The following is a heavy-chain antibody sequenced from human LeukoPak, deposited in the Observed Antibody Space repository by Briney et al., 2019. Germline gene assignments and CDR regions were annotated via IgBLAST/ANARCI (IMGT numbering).Heavy chain of an antibody. D-gene: IGHD3-16*01. CDR1: GFTFSTYA. Sequence: SGGSLRLSCAAFGFTFSTYAMNWVRQAPGKGLEWVSYISSSSSPTYYADSVQGRFTISRDNAKNSLYLQMNSLRGEDTAVYYCARDDGGYWGQGTLVTVSS. CDR2: ISSSSSPT. CDR3: ARDDGGY. J-gene: IGHJ4*02. V-gene: IGHV3-48*01.